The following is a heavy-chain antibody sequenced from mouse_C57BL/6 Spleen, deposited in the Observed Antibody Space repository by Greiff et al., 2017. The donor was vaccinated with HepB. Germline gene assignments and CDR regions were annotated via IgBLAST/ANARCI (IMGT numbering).Heavy chain of an antibody. CDR1: GYTFTSYW. CDR3: AIWGITTVVATPHWYFDV. D-gene: IGHD1-1*01. V-gene: IGHV1-74*01. Sequence: VQLQQPGAELVKPGASVKVSCKASGYTFTSYWMHWVKQRPGQGLEWIGRIHPSDSDTNYNQKFKGKATLTVDKSSSTAYMQLSSLTSDDSAVYYCAIWGITTVVATPHWYFDVWGTGTTVTVSS. J-gene: IGHJ1*03. CDR2: IHPSDSDT.